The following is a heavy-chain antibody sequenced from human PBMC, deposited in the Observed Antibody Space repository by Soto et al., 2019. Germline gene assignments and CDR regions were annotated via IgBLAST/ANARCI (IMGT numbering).Heavy chain of an antibody. V-gene: IGHV4-59*08. Sequence: QVQLQESGPGLVKPSETLSLTCTVSGGSISSYYWSWIRQPPGKGLEWIGYIYYSGSTNYNPSLKSRVTISVDTSKNQFSLKLSSVTAADTAVYYCARAIAVAGTFWFDPWGQGTLVTVSS. D-gene: IGHD6-19*01. CDR2: IYYSGST. J-gene: IGHJ5*02. CDR1: GGSISSYY. CDR3: ARAIAVAGTFWFDP.